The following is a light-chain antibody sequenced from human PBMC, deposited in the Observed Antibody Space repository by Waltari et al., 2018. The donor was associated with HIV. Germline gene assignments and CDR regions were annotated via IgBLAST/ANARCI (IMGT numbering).Light chain of an antibody. V-gene: IGKV3-15*01. CDR1: QSVNSN. CDR3: QQYNNWPPDYT. CDR2: GAS. Sequence: EIVMTQSPATLSVSPGERATLSCRASQSVNSNLAWYQQKPGQAPRLLIYGASTRATGIPARFSGSGSGTEFTLTISSLQSEDCAVYYCQQYNNWPPDYTFGQGTKLEIK. J-gene: IGKJ2*01.